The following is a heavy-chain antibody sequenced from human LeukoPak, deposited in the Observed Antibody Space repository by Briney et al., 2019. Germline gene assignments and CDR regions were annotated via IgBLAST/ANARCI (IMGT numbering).Heavy chain of an antibody. J-gene: IGHJ4*02. CDR1: RSGFRSYD. V-gene: IGHV3-30*18. CDR3: AKDGQLGGSSWFTLYFDS. D-gene: IGHD6-13*01. CDR2: ISYDGSNT. Sequence: GGSLRLACAASRSGFRSYDMHWVRQAPGKGLEWVALISYDGSNTYYTDSVKGRFTISRDNSKHTLYLQMNSLRPEDTAVYYCAKDGQLGGSSWFTLYFDSWGQGTLVSVSS.